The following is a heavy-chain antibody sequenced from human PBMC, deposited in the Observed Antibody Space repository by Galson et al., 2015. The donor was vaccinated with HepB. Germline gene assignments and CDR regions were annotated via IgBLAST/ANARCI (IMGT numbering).Heavy chain of an antibody. Sequence: SLRLSCAASGFSFNRYWMHWVRQGPGKGLLWVSRIKGDGSHTIYADSVKGRFTISRDNAKDTLYLHMHSLRAEDTAVYYCVRDGDAWNFDYWGQGTLVTGSS. CDR1: GFSFNRYW. J-gene: IGHJ4*02. D-gene: IGHD1-1*01. V-gene: IGHV3-74*01. CDR3: VRDGDAWNFDY. CDR2: IKGDGSHT.